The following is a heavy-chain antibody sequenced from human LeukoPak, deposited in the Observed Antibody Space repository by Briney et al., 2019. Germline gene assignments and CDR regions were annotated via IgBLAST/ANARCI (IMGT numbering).Heavy chain of an antibody. D-gene: IGHD2-21*02. CDR3: ARDSRHYCGGDCYDY. J-gene: IGHJ4*02. Sequence: TGGSLRLSCAASGFIFSDYYMSWIRQAPGKGLEWVSYISSSGSTIYYADSVKGRFTISRDNAKNSLYLQMNSLRAEDTAVYYCARDSRHYCGGDCYDYWGQGTLVTVSS. CDR2: ISSSGSTI. CDR1: GFIFSDYY. V-gene: IGHV3-11*01.